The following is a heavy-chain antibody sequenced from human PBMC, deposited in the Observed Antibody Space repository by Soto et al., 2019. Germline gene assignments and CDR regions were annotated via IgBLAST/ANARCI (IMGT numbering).Heavy chain of an antibody. CDR3: AGGRAEYSSSFDY. CDR1: GFTFSSYS. V-gene: IGHV3-21*01. D-gene: IGHD6-6*01. CDR2: ISSSSSYI. J-gene: IGHJ4*02. Sequence: GGSLRLSCAASGFTFSSYSMNWVRQAPGKGLEWVSSISSSSSYIYYADSVKGRFTISRDNAKNSLYLQMNSLRAEDTAVYYWAGGRAEYSSSFDYWGQGPLVTVSS.